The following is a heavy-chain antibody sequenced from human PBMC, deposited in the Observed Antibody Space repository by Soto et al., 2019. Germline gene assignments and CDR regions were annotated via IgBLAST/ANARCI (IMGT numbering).Heavy chain of an antibody. V-gene: IGHV3-74*01. CDR1: GFTFSSYW. CDR2: INTDGSST. Sequence: EVQLVESGGGLVQPGGSLRLSCAASGFTFSSYWMHWVRQAPGKGLVWVSRINTDGSSTSYADSVKGRFTISRDNAENTLYLQMNSLTAEDTAVYYCARGETRHSSLSVYLGQGTLVTVAS. J-gene: IGHJ4*02. CDR3: ARGETRHSSLSVY. D-gene: IGHD3-22*01.